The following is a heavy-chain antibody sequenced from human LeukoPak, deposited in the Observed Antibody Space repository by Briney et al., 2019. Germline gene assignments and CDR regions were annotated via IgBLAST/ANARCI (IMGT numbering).Heavy chain of an antibody. D-gene: IGHD6-13*01. V-gene: IGHV3-73*01. J-gene: IGHJ4*02. CDR3: TRLVVDHTYSGSWPFDY. CDR2: MRSKTNSYAT. CDR1: GFTSTASA. Sequence: GGTLRPSCAASGFTSTASAIHWVRQASGQRLEWVGRMRSKTNSYATAYAASVKGRFTISRDDSKNSAYLQMNSLKAEETAVYYCTRLVVDHTYSGSWPFDYWGQGTLVTVSS.